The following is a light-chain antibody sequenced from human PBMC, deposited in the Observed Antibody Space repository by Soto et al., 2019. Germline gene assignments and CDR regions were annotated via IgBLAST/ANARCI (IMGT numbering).Light chain of an antibody. Sequence: NFMLTQPHSVSESPGRTVTISCTRRGGSIASGLVQWYQVRLGSGPTTVISEDNQRPSGVPDQFSGSIDSSSNSAALTISGLKPEDEADYYCQTSQDDFWVFGGGTKVTVL. J-gene: IGLJ3*02. CDR2: EDN. CDR3: QTSQDDFWV. CDR1: GGSIASGL. V-gene: IGLV6-57*04.